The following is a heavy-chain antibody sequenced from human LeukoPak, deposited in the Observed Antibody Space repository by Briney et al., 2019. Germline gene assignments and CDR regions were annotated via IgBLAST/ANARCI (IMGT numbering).Heavy chain of an antibody. J-gene: IGHJ5*02. D-gene: IGHD2-2*01. CDR2: IIPIFGTT. CDR3: ARWTQDCSSTSCYGGEYNWFDP. Sequence: SVKVSCKASGGTFSSYDINWVRQAPGQGLEWMGGIIPIFGTTNYAQKFQGRVTITADESTSTAYMELSSLRSEDTAVYYCARWTQDCSSTSCYGGEYNWFDPWGQGTLVTVSS. CDR1: GGTFSSYD. V-gene: IGHV1-69*13.